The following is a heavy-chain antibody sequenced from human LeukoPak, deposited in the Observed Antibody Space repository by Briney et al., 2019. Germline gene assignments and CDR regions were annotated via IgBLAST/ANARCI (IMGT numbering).Heavy chain of an antibody. CDR3: ARVFWFGELFY. Sequence: PGGSLRLSWAASGFTFSSSEMHWVRQAPGKGLEWVSFISGSGSSIYYADSMKGRFTISRDNAKNSLYLQMNSLRAEDTAIYYCARVFWFGELFYWGQGTLVTVSS. CDR2: ISGSGSSI. J-gene: IGHJ4*02. CDR1: GFTFSSSE. D-gene: IGHD3-10*01. V-gene: IGHV3-48*03.